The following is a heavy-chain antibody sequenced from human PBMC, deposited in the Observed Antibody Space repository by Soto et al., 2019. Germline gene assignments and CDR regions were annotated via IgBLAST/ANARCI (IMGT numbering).Heavy chain of an antibody. D-gene: IGHD3-16*01. CDR2: MNPGSGDT. CDR1: GYSFTNND. V-gene: IGHV1-8*01. Sequence: ASVKVSCKASGYSFTNNDVSWVRQATGQGLEWMGWMNPGSGDTGYARKFQGRVTMTRDISIATAYMELSSLRSDDTAIYYCARMATFGSLNWFDPWGQGTQVTVSS. CDR3: ARMATFGSLNWFDP. J-gene: IGHJ5*02.